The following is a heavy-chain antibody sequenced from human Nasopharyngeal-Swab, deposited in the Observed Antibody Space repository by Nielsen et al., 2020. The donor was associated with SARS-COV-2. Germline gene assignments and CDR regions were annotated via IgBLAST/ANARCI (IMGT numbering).Heavy chain of an antibody. CDR1: GFTFSSYG. V-gene: IGHV3-30*18. D-gene: IGHD3-22*01. Sequence: GGSLRLSCAASGFTFSSYGMHWVRQAPGKGLEWVALISYDRSNKYYADSVKGRFTISRDNSKNTLYLQMNSLRAEDTAVYYCAKDYGDSSGYYQYYFDYWGQGTLVTVSS. CDR2: ISYDRSNK. CDR3: AKDYGDSSGYYQYYFDY. J-gene: IGHJ4*02.